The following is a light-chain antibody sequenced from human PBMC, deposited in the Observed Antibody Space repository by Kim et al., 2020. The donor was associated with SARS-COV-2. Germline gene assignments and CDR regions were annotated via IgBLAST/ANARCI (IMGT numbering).Light chain of an antibody. Sequence: IQLTQSPYSLSASVGDRVTMTCRASRGIASYLAWYQQKPGKAPKLLIYAASTLQSGVPSRFSGSGSGTDFTLTITSLQPEDFATYYCQQLNSFPLTFGGGTKVEI. CDR3: QQLNSFPLT. CDR1: RGIASY. CDR2: AAS. J-gene: IGKJ4*01. V-gene: IGKV1-9*01.